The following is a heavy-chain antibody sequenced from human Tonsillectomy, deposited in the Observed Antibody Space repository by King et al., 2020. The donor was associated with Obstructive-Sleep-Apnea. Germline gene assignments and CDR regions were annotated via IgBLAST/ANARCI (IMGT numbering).Heavy chain of an antibody. J-gene: IGHJ3*02. CDR3: ARGVRSSGYSAFDI. CDR2: IYYSGST. CDR1: HGSISTYY. D-gene: IGHD3-22*01. V-gene: IGHV4-59*01. Sequence: VQLQESGPGLVKPSETLSLTCTVSHGSISTYYWSWIRQPPGKGLEWIGYIYYSGSTNYNPSLKSRVTISVDTSKNQFSLKLNSVAAADTAVYYCARGVRSSGYSAFDIWGQGTMVTVSS.